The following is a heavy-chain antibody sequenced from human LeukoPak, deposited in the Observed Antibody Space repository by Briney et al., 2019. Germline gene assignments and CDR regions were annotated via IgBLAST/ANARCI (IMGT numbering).Heavy chain of an antibody. CDR3: ATIPGGYYYGMDV. CDR2: ISSRSSNI. CDR1: GFTFSSYS. J-gene: IGHJ6*02. V-gene: IGHV3-48*02. Sequence: GGSLRLSCAASGFTFSSYSMNWVRQAPGKGLEWVAYISSRSSNIYYADSVKGRFTISRDNAKNSLYLQMNSLRDEDTAVYYCATIPGGYYYGMDVWGQGTTVTVSS. D-gene: IGHD3-16*01.